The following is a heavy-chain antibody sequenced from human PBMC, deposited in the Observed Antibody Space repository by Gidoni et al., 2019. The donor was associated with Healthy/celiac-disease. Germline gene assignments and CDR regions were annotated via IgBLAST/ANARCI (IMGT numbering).Heavy chain of an antibody. CDR3: ATIWFGELLRAFDI. D-gene: IGHD3-10*01. CDR1: GGSISSSSYY. Sequence: QLQLQESGPGLVKPSETLSLTCTVSGGSISSSSYYWGWIRQPPGKGLEWIGSIYYSGSTYYNPSLKSRVTISVDTSKNQFSLKLSSVTAADTAVYYCATIWFGELLRAFDIWGQGTMVTVSS. V-gene: IGHV4-39*01. CDR2: IYYSGST. J-gene: IGHJ3*02.